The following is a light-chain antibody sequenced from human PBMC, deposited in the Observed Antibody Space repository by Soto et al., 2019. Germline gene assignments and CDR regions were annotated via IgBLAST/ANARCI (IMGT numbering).Light chain of an antibody. CDR2: GAS. J-gene: IGKJ2*01. V-gene: IGKV3-20*01. Sequence: EIVLTQSPGTLSLSPGERATLSCRASQSVSSNYLAWYQHKPGQAPRLLIYGASSRATGIPDRFSGSGSGTDFTLTISRLESEDFAVYYCQQYGNSPRYTFGQGTKLEIK. CDR1: QSVSSNY. CDR3: QQYGNSPRYT.